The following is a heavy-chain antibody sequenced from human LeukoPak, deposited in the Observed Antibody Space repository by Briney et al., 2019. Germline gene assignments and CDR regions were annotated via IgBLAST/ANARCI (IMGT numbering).Heavy chain of an antibody. D-gene: IGHD1-26*01. V-gene: IGHV4-34*01. J-gene: IGHJ5*02. CDR3: ATSFSGSYYNWFDP. CDR2: INHSGST. CDR1: GGSFSGYY. Sequence: SETLSLTCAVYGGSFSGYYWSWIRQPPGKGLEWIGEINHSGSTNYNPSLRSRVTISVDTSKNQFSLKLSSVTAADTAVYYCATSFSGSYYNWFDPWGQGTLVTVPS.